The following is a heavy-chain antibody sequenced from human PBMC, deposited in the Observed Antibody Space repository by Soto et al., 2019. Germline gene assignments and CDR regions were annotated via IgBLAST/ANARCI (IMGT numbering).Heavy chain of an antibody. CDR2: IKQDGSEK. V-gene: IGHV3-7*01. CDR1: GFTFSSYW. J-gene: IGHJ6*02. Sequence: TGGSLRLSCAASGFTFSSYWMSWVRQAPGKGLEWAANIKQDGSEKYYVDSVKGRFTISRDNAKNSLYLQMNSLRAEDTAVYYCARGYYVMIVVVILYYYYGMDVWGQGTTVTVSS. D-gene: IGHD3-22*01. CDR3: ARGYYVMIVVVILYYYYGMDV.